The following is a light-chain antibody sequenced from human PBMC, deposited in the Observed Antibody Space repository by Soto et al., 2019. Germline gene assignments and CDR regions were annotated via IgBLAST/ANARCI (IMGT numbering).Light chain of an antibody. Sequence: IQLTQSPTSLSASVGDRVTIPCRASQGIDSYLAWYQRKPGEAPKLLIYASSILQSGVPSRFSGSRSGTEFTLTISSLEPDDFATYYCQQGHSPPRTFGQGTKLEMK. CDR3: QQGHSPPRT. V-gene: IGKV1-9*01. J-gene: IGKJ2*01. CDR1: QGIDSY. CDR2: ASS.